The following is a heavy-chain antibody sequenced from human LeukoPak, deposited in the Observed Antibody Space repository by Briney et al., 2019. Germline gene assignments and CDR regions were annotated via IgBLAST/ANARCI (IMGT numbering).Heavy chain of an antibody. CDR1: RFTFSDYY. J-gene: IGHJ3*02. D-gene: IGHD5-12*01. CDR3: ARDQNSGYGNDAFDI. CDR2: ISTSGSTK. Sequence: GGSLRLSCAASRFTFSDYYMSWIRQAPGKGLEWDSYISTSGSTKYYADSVKGRFTISRDNAKTSVYLQMNSLRAEDTAMYYCARDQNSGYGNDAFDIWGQGTMVTVSS. V-gene: IGHV3-11*01.